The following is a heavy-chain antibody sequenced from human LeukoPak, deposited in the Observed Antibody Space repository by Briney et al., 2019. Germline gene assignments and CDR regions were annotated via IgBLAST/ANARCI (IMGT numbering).Heavy chain of an antibody. J-gene: IGHJ6*02. CDR1: GFTFDDYA. D-gene: IGHD6-19*01. CDR3: ARDGRIAVAGDDENYYYGMDV. CDR2: ISWNSGSI. Sequence: GGSLRLSCAASGFTFDDYAMHWVRHTPGKGLEWVSGISWNSGSIGYADSVKGRFTISRDNAENSLYLQMNSLRAEDTALYYCARDGRIAVAGDDENYYYGMDVWGQGTTVTVSS. V-gene: IGHV3-9*01.